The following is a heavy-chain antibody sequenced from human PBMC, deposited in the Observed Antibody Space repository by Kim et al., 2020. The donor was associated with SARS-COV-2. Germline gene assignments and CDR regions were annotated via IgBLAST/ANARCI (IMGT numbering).Heavy chain of an antibody. D-gene: IGHD2-8*01. CDR3: AKFLGSIVPRSGMDF. J-gene: IGHJ6*02. Sequence: GGSLRLSCVASGLTFSNYAFTWVRQAPGKGLEWVSGISGSGDVSHYADSVKGRFTISRDNSKSTLYLLMDNVRAEDTAIYYCAKFLGSIVPRSGMDFWG. CDR2: ISGSGDVS. CDR1: GLTFSNYA. V-gene: IGHV3-23*01.